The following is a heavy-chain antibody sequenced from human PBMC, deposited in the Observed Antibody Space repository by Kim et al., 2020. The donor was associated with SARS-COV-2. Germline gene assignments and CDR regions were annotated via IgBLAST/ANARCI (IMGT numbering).Heavy chain of an antibody. V-gene: IGHV1-24*01. CDR2: FHTGVDEA. J-gene: IGHJ4*02. Sequence: ASVKVSCKASGYSLTELSLHWVRQAPGKGLEWMGGFHTGVDEAFYAQNFQGRVTMTEDTSADTGYMQLSDLRPEDTAVYYCATEFLTDFDHWGQGTLVTVSS. CDR1: GYSLTELS. CDR3: ATEFLTDFDH.